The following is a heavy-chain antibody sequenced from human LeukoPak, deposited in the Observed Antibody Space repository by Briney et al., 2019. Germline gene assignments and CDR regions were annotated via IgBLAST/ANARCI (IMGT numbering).Heavy chain of an antibody. CDR3: ARATYYYDSSSPSDI. V-gene: IGHV1-2*02. CDR2: INPNSGGT. J-gene: IGHJ3*02. CDR1: GYTFTGYH. Sequence: ASVKVSCKASGYTFTGYHMHWVRQAPGQGLEWMGWINPNSGGTNYAQKFQGRVTMTRDTSISTAYMELSRLRSDDTAVYYCARATYYYDSSSPSDIWGQGTMVTVSS. D-gene: IGHD3-22*01.